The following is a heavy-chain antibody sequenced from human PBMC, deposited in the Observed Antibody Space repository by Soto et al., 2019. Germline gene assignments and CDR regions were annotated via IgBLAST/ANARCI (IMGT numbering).Heavy chain of an antibody. J-gene: IGHJ5*02. CDR3: ARDQYDSSGYYYVPWFDP. CDR2: IIPIFGTA. V-gene: IGHV1-69*12. D-gene: IGHD3-22*01. CDR1: GGTFSSYA. Sequence: QVQLVQSGAEVKKPGSSVKVSCKASGGTFSSYAISWVRQAPGQGLEWMGGIIPIFGTANYAQKFQGRVTITADESTSTAYMELSSLRSEDTAVYYCARDQYDSSGYYYVPWFDPWGQGTLVTVSS.